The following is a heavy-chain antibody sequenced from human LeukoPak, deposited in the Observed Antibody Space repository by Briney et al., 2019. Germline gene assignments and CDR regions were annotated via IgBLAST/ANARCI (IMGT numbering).Heavy chain of an antibody. D-gene: IGHD3-3*01. CDR1: GFNFPNYA. CDR2: ISSRGDST. CDR3: AKGPRPDLTVAHTIEN. Sequence: PGGSLILSCAATGFNFPNYAMSWVRQAPERGLEWVSTISSRGDSTYDADSVKGRFTISRDNSKSSLYLQLDSLRAEDTAVYYCAKGPRPDLTVAHTIENWGQGTLVTVSS. V-gene: IGHV3-23*01. J-gene: IGHJ4*02.